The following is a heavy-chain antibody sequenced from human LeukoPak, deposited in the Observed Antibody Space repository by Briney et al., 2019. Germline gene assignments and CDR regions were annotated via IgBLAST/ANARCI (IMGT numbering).Heavy chain of an antibody. CDR3: ARGKGVRITIFGVYY. D-gene: IGHD3-3*01. Sequence: PSETLSLTCAVYGGSFSGYYWSWIRQPPGKGLEWIGEINHSGSTNYNPSLKSRVTISVDTSKNQFSLKLSSVTAADTAVYYCARGKGVRITIFGVYYWGQGTLVTVSS. V-gene: IGHV4-34*01. CDR1: GGSFSGYY. J-gene: IGHJ4*02. CDR2: INHSGST.